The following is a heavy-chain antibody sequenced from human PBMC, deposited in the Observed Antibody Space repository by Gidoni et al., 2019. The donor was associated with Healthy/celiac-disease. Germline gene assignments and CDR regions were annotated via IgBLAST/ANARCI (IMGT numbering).Heavy chain of an antibody. CDR3: ARDLRVTGGDYYYYYGMDV. Sequence: QVQLVESGGGVVQPGRSLRLSCAASGFTFSSYAMHWVRPAPGKGLEWVAVISYDGSNKYYADSVKGRFTISRDNSKNTLYLQMNSLRAEDTAVYYCARDLRVTGGDYYYYYGMDVWGQGTTVTVSS. D-gene: IGHD3-10*01. CDR1: GFTFSSYA. CDR2: ISYDGSNK. V-gene: IGHV3-30-3*01. J-gene: IGHJ6*02.